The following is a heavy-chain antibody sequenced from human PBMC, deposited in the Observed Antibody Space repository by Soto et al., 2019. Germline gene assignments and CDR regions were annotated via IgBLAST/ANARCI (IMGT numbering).Heavy chain of an antibody. CDR1: GFTFGSYA. CDR3: AKDRGSDSSSWYPDY. J-gene: IGHJ4*02. D-gene: IGHD6-13*01. V-gene: IGHV3-23*01. Sequence: GGSLRLSCAASGFTFGSYAMSWVRQAPGKGLEWVSAISAGGGSTYYADSVKGRFTISRDNSKKTLYLQMNSLRAEDTAVYYCAKDRGSDSSSWYPDYWGQGTLVTVSS. CDR2: ISAGGGST.